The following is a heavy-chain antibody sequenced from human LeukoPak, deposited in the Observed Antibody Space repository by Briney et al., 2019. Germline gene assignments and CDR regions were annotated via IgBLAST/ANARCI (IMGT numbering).Heavy chain of an antibody. CDR2: IYYSGST. Sequence: PSETLSLTCTVSGGSISSYYWSWIRQPPGKGLEWIGYIYYSGSTNYNPSLKSRVTISVDTSKNQFSLKLSSVTAADTAVYYCARADCSGGSCYPNWFDPWGQGTLVTVSS. D-gene: IGHD2-15*01. V-gene: IGHV4-59*01. CDR1: GGSISSYY. CDR3: ARADCSGGSCYPNWFDP. J-gene: IGHJ5*02.